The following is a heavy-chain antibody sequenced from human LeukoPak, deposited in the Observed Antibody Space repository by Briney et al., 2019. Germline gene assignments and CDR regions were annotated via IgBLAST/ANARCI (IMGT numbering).Heavy chain of an antibody. D-gene: IGHD3-9*01. J-gene: IGHJ5*02. CDR2: IHTSGST. V-gene: IGHV4-4*07. CDR3: ARETTGYHNWFDP. CDR1: GVSIRSYY. Sequence: SETLSLTCTVSGVSIRSYYWSWIRQPAGKGLEWIGRIHTSGSTNYNPSLKSRVTMSVDTSKNQFSLKLSSVTAADTAVYYCARETTGYHNWFDPWGQGTLVTVSS.